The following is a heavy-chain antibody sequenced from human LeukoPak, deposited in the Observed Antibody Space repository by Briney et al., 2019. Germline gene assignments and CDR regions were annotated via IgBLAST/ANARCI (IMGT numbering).Heavy chain of an antibody. CDR3: AREKDYGDYYFDY. D-gene: IGHD4-17*01. V-gene: IGHV1-8*03. CDR2: MNPNSGNT. CDR1: GYTFTSYD. J-gene: IGHJ4*02. Sequence: ASVKVSCKASGYTFTSYDINWVRQATGQGLEWMGWMNPNSGNTGYAQKFQGRVTITRNTSISTAYMELSSLRSEDTAVYYCAREKDYGDYYFDYWGQGTLVTVSS.